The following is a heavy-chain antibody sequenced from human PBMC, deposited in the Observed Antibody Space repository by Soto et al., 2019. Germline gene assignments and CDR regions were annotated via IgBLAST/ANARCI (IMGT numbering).Heavy chain of an antibody. CDR1: GFTFSSYS. Sequence: GGSLRLSCAASGFTFSSYSMNWVRQAPGKGLEWVSSISSSSSYIYYADSVKGRFTISRDDAKNSLYLQMNSLRAEDTAVYYCARDRGHLTDAFDICGQGTMVTVSS. CDR2: ISSSSSYI. V-gene: IGHV3-21*01. CDR3: ARDRGHLTDAFDI. D-gene: IGHD3-10*01. J-gene: IGHJ3*02.